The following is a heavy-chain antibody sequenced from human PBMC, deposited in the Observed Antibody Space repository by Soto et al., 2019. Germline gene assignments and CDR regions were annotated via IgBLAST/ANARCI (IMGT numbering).Heavy chain of an antibody. J-gene: IGHJ5*02. CDR1: GVSFSGYY. CDR2: IDHSGYT. D-gene: IGHD3-3*01. V-gene: IGHV4-34*01. Sequence: ILSLTCAVHGVSFSGYYWDWIRQPPGKVLGWIGEIDHSGYTNYNPSLKSRVTISVDTSKNQFSLRLTSVTAADTAVYYCARVRDWFDPWGQGTLVTVSS. CDR3: ARVRDWFDP.